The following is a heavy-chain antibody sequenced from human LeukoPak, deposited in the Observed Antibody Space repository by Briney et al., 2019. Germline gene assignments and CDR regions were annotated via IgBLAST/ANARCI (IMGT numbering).Heavy chain of an antibody. CDR2: IYTSGST. Sequence: SETLSLTCTVSGGSISSGSYYWSWIRQPAGKGLEWIGRIYTSGSTNYNPSLKSRVTISVDTPKNQFSLKLSSVTAADTAVYYCARARLSSSSYYYYGMDVWGQGTTVTVSS. CDR3: ARARLSSSSYYYYGMDV. D-gene: IGHD6-13*01. J-gene: IGHJ6*02. CDR1: GGSISSGSYY. V-gene: IGHV4-61*02.